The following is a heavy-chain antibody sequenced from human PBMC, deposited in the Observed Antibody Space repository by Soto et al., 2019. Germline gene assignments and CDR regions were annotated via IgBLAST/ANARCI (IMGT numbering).Heavy chain of an antibody. V-gene: IGHV4-39*01. CDR3: ARQGDGYSHDAFDI. Sequence: ETLCNTCTVSGGSISSSSYYWGWIREPPGKGLEWMGSIYYSGSTYYNPSLKSRVTISVDTSKNQFSLKLSSVTAADTAVYYCARQGDGYSHDAFDIWGQGTMVTVSS. CDR1: GGSISSSSYY. D-gene: IGHD4-4*01. J-gene: IGHJ3*02. CDR2: IYYSGST.